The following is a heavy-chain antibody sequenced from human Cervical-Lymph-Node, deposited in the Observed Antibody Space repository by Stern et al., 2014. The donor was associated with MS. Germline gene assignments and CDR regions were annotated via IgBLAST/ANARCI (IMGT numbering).Heavy chain of an antibody. CDR1: GGTFSSYA. CDR3: ARGGDYVPSDAFDI. Sequence: VHLVESGAEVKKPGASVKVSCKASGGTFSSYAISWVRQAPGQGLEWMGGIIPIFGTANYAQKFQGRVTITADESTSTAYMELSSLRSEDTAVYYCARGGDYVPSDAFDIWGQGTMVTVSS. D-gene: IGHD4-17*01. J-gene: IGHJ3*02. V-gene: IGHV1-69*01. CDR2: IIPIFGTA.